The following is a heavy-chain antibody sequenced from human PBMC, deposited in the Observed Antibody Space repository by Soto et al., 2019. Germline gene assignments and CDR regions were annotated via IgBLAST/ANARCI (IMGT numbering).Heavy chain of an antibody. CDR1: GYTFSNYA. D-gene: IGHD3-16*01. V-gene: IGHV1-3*01. CDR2: INAGNGKT. CDR3: AREIWGETPASYYFDP. J-gene: IGHJ5*02. Sequence: GASVKVSCKASGYTFSNYAMQWVRLALGQRPEWMGWINAGNGKTKYSQKYQDRFTITRDTSANIAYMDLRSLTSEDTAVYYCAREIWGETPASYYFDPGGQGTQVTVSS.